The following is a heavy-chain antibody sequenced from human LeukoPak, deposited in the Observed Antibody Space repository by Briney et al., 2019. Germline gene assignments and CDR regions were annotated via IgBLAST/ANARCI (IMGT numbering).Heavy chain of an antibody. CDR2: IYYSGST. J-gene: IGHJ4*02. D-gene: IGHD3-10*01. CDR1: GGSISSYY. V-gene: IGHV4-59*08. Sequence: PSETLSLTCTVSGGSISSYYWSWIRQPPGKGLEWIGYIYYSGSTNYNPSLKSRVTISVDTSKNQFSLKLSSVTAADTAVYYCARGKGVDYFDYWGQGTLVTVSS. CDR3: ARGKGVDYFDY.